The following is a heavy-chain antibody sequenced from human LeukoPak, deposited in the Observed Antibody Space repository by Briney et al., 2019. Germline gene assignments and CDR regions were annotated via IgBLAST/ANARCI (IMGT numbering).Heavy chain of an antibody. CDR1: GFTFSSYA. D-gene: IGHD6-6*01. Sequence: PGGSLRLSCAASGFTFSSYAMSWVRQAPGKGLEWVANINQDGSEKYCVDSVKGRFTISRDNAENSLYLQMNSLRAEDTAVYYCAELAADYWGQGTLVTVSS. J-gene: IGHJ4*02. V-gene: IGHV3-7*01. CDR2: INQDGSEK. CDR3: AELAADY.